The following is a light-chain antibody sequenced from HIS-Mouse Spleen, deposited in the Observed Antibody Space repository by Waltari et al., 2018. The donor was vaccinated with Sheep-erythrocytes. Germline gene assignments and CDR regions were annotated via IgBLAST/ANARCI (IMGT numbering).Light chain of an antibody. CDR1: QSVLYSSNNNNY. CDR2: WAS. Sequence: DIVMTQSPDSLAVSLGERATINCKSSQSVLYSSNNNNYLAWYQQKPGQPPKLLIYWASTRESGVPDRFSGSGSGTDFTLTISSLQAEDVAVYYCQQYYSTPLTLGGGTKVEIK. CDR3: QQYYSTPLT. V-gene: IGKV4-1*01. J-gene: IGKJ4*01.